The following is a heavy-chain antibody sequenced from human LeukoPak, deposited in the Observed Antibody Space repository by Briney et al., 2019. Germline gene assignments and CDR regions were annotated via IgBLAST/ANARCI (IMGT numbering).Heavy chain of an antibody. D-gene: IGHD5-18*01. Sequence: SGGSLRLSRAASGFTFSSYGMHWVRQAPGKGLEWVAVISYDGSNKYYADSVKGRFTISRDNSKNTLYLQMNSLRAEDTAVYYCAKDLHSYGLTGGSDFDYWGQGTLVTVSS. CDR1: GFTFSSYG. J-gene: IGHJ4*02. CDR3: AKDLHSYGLTGGSDFDY. CDR2: ISYDGSNK. V-gene: IGHV3-30*18.